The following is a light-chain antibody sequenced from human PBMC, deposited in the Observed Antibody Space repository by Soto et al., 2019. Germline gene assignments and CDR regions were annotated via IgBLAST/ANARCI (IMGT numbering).Light chain of an antibody. V-gene: IGLV2-8*01. Sequence: QSALTQPPSASGSPGQAVTISCTGTSSDVGGYKYVSWYQQYPGKAPKLMIYEVSKRPSGVPDRFSGSKSGNTASLTVSGLQAEEEADYYCSSYAGSNNWVFGGGTKLTVL. CDR3: SSYAGSNNWV. J-gene: IGLJ3*02. CDR1: SSDVGGYKY. CDR2: EVS.